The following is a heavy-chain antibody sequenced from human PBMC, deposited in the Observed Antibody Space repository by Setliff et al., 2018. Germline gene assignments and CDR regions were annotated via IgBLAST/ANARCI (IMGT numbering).Heavy chain of an antibody. CDR1: GGSISNSSYY. Sequence: PSETLSLTCTVSGGSISNSSYYWGWIRQPPGKGLEWIGSIYYSGSTYYNPSLKSRVTISVDTSKNQFSLKLSSVTAADTAVYYCASCLAARRGGWFDPWGQGTLVTVSS. CDR2: IYYSGST. J-gene: IGHJ5*02. D-gene: IGHD6-6*01. CDR3: ASCLAARRGGWFDP. V-gene: IGHV4-39*01.